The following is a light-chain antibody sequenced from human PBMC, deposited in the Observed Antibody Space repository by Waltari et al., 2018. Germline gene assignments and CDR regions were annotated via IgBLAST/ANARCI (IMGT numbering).Light chain of an antibody. J-gene: IGKJ2*01. Sequence: DIVLTHAPDSLAVSLSEWATINCTSSQSVLSTSNNKNDLGWYQQKPGQPPKLLITWASTRESGVPDRFSGSGSGTDFSLTISSLQAEDVAVYFCQQCYTFPYTFGQGTKLEIK. CDR2: WAS. CDR3: QQCYTFPYT. CDR1: QSVLSTSNNKND. V-gene: IGKV4-1*01.